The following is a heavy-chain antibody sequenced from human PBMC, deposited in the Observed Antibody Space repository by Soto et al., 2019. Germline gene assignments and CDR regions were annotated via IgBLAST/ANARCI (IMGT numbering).Heavy chain of an antibody. CDR3: ARGHTFKYHYDSTGIAY. J-gene: IGHJ4*02. D-gene: IGHD3-22*01. CDR2: IIHSGST. CDR1: GGSFSAYY. V-gene: IGHV4-34*01. Sequence: SSETLSLTCAVYGGSFSAYYWSCIRQPPGKGLEWIGEIIHSGSTNYNPSLKSRVTTSVDTSKNQFSLKMSSVTAADTAVYYCARGHTFKYHYDSTGIAYWGQGNLVTVS.